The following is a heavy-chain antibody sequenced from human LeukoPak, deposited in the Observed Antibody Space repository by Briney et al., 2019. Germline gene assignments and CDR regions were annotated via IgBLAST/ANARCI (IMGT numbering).Heavy chain of an antibody. Sequence: GKSLRLSRAASGFTFSSYAIHWVRQAPGKGLEWVAVISYDGSNKYYADAVKGRFTISRDNSKNTLYLQMNSLRAEDTAVYYCARGGSYGPEDYYYYGMDVWGQGTTVTVSS. CDR3: ARGGSYGPEDYYYYGMDV. J-gene: IGHJ6*02. D-gene: IGHD1-26*01. CDR1: GFTFSSYA. CDR2: ISYDGSNK. V-gene: IGHV3-30-3*01.